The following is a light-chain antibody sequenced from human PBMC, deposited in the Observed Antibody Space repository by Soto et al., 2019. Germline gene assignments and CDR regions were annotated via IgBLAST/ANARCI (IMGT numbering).Light chain of an antibody. Sequence: SYELTQPPSVSVAPGQPATVTCGADNIGSKSVHWYQKKAGQAPLLVVFADSDRPPGIPARFSAFNSGNTATLTISMVEDGDEADYYCHVWDISAEQVVFGGGTKLTVL. V-gene: IGLV3-21*02. CDR1: NIGSKS. CDR2: ADS. CDR3: HVWDISAEQVV. J-gene: IGLJ2*01.